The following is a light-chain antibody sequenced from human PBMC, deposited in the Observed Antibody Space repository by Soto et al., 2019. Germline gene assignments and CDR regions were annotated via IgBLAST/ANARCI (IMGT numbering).Light chain of an antibody. J-gene: IGLJ2*01. Sequence: QSALTQPAYVSGSPGQSITISCNGTSSDVGGYNDVSWYQQNPGKATKRMIYEVSNRPSGVSNRFSGSKSGNTASLTISGLQAEDEADYYCSSYTSSSTSVVLGGGTKLTVL. CDR3: SSYTSSSTSVV. CDR1: SSDVGGYND. CDR2: EVS. V-gene: IGLV2-14*01.